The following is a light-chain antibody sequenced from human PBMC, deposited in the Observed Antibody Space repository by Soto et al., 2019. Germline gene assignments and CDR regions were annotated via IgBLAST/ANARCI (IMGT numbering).Light chain of an antibody. CDR2: EGS. J-gene: IGLJ2*01. CDR3: CSYAGSSTSVV. CDR1: SSDVGSYNL. V-gene: IGLV2-23*01. Sequence: QSVLTQPASVSGSPGQSITISCTGTSSDVGSYNLVSWYQQHPGKAPKLMIYEGSKRPSGVSNRFSGSKSGNTASLTISGLQAEDEADYYCCSYAGSSTSVVFGGGTKVPVL.